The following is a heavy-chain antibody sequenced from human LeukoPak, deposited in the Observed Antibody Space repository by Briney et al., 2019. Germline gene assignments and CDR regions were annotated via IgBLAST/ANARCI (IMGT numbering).Heavy chain of an antibody. CDR1: GFTFSNYA. J-gene: IGHJ6*04. V-gene: IGHV3-23*01. Sequence: GGSLRLSCAASGFTFSNYAMNWVRQTPGKGLEWVSVMSGSGGSTYYADSVKGRFTISRDNAKNSVHLQMNSLRAEDTAVYYCATRLCSIAACRASSYKCMDVWGKGTTVTVSS. CDR2: MSGSGGST. CDR3: ATRLCSIAACRASSYKCMDV. D-gene: IGHD2-2*01.